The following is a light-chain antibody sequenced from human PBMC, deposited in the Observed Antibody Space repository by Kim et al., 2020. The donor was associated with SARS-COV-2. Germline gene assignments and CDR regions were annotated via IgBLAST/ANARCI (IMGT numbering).Light chain of an antibody. Sequence: QSALTQPHSVSGSPGQSVTISCTGTSSDVGGYNYVSWYQQHPGKAPKLMICDVSERPSGVPDRVSGSKSGNTASLTISGVQAEDEGDYYCCSYAGSYTWVFGGGTQLTVL. V-gene: IGLV2-11*01. CDR1: SSDVGGYNY. CDR2: DVS. J-gene: IGLJ3*02. CDR3: CSYAGSYTWV.